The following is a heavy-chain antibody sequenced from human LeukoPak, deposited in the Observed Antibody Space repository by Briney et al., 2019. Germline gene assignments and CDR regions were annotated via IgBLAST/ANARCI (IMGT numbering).Heavy chain of an antibody. J-gene: IGHJ4*02. D-gene: IGHD3-10*01. CDR1: GGSISSSY. Sequence: ETLSLTCTVSGGSISSSYWSWIRQTAGKGLEWIGRLSTSGTTNYNPSLKSRVTMSVDTSKNQFSLNLTSVTAADTAVYYCARARGQSGVDYWSQGTLVTVSS. V-gene: IGHV4-4*07. CDR2: LSTSGTT. CDR3: ARARGQSGVDY.